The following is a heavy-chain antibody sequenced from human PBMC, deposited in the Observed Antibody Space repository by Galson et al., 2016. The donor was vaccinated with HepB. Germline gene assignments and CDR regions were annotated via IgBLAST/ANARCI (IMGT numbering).Heavy chain of an antibody. J-gene: IGHJ4*02. D-gene: IGHD3-9*01. CDR1: GFSLPSNCVG. CDR2: IYWDDDD. V-gene: IGHV2-5*02. CDR3: AHVTTSHHDILTGYYGVFDY. Sequence: PALVKPTQTLTLTCTFSGFSLPSNCVGVAWIRQPPGKALAWLAIIYWDDDDRHSPSLNSRLTITQDTSKNQVVFTMTNMDPVDTGTYYCAHVTTSHHDILTGYYGVFDYWGQGTLVTVSS.